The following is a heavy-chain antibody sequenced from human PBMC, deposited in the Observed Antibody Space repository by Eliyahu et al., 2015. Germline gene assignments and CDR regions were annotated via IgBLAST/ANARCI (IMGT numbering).Heavy chain of an antibody. J-gene: IGHJ5*02. CDR1: GFTFSAFP. CDR2: IGSSPTII. CDR3: VRDWSTMDDH. D-gene: IGHD5/OR15-5a*01. V-gene: IGHV3-11*01. Sequence: QVQLVESGGGVVQPGGSXRXXCXASGFTFSAFPMSWIRQAPGKGLEWVAHIGSSPTIIYYADSVKGRFTISRDNAMNSLSLQMTNLRAEDTATYFCVRDWSTMDDHWGQGTRVTVSS.